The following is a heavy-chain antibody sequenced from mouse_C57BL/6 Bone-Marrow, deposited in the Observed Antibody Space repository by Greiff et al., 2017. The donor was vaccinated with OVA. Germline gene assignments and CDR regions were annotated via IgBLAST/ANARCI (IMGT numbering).Heavy chain of an antibody. J-gene: IGHJ2*01. CDR3: ARGYYGSSPFDY. CDR2: IDPSDSYT. V-gene: IGHV1-50*01. CDR1: GYTFTSYW. Sequence: VQLQQPGAELVKPGASVKLSCKASGYTFTSYWMQWVKQRPGQGLEWIGEIDPSDSYTNYNQKFKGKATLTVDTSSSTAYMQLSSLTSEDSAVYYCARGYYGSSPFDYWGQGTTLTVSS. D-gene: IGHD1-1*01.